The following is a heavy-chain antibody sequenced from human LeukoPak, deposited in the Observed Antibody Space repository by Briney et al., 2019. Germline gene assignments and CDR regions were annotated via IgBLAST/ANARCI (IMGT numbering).Heavy chain of an antibody. CDR3: ARGRPYVVVVAAPYAFDI. Sequence: SETLSLTCTVSGGSISSSSYYWGWIRQPPGKGLEWIGSIYYSGSTYYNPSLKSRVTISVDTSKNQFSLKMSSVTAADTAVYYCARGRPYVVVVAAPYAFDIWGQGTMVTVSS. V-gene: IGHV4-39*07. J-gene: IGHJ3*02. CDR2: IYYSGST. D-gene: IGHD2-15*01. CDR1: GGSISSSSYY.